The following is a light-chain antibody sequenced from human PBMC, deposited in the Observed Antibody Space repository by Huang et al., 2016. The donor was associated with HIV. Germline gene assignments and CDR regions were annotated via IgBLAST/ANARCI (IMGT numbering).Light chain of an antibody. J-gene: IGKJ4*01. CDR1: QSISSY. Sequence: EIVLTQSPATLSLSPGERATLSCRASQSISSYLAWYQQKPGQAPRLLIYDASNRATGIPARFSGSGSGTDFTLTINSLEPEDFAVYYCQQRSNWALTFGGGTKVETK. CDR3: QQRSNWALT. CDR2: DAS. V-gene: IGKV3-11*01.